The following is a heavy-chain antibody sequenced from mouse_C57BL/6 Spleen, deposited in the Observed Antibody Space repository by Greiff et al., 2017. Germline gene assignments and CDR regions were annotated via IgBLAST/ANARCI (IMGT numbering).Heavy chain of an antibody. D-gene: IGHD3-2*02. Sequence: EVKLVESGGGLVKPGGSLKLSCAASGFTFSSYAMSWVRQTPEKRLEWVATISDGGSYTYYPDNVKGRFTISRDNAKNNLYLQMSHLKSEDTAMYYCAREGGLRLLYYAMDYWGQGTSVTVSS. J-gene: IGHJ4*01. CDR1: GFTFSSYA. CDR3: AREGGLRLLYYAMDY. V-gene: IGHV5-4*01. CDR2: ISDGGSYT.